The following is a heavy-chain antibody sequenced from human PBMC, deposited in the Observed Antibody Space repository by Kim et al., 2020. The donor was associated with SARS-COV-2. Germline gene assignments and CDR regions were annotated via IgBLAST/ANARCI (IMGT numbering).Heavy chain of an antibody. J-gene: IGHJ6*02. V-gene: IGHV3-21*01. CDR3: ARDPYGGDLFYYYYGMDV. CDR2: ISSSSSYI. CDR1: GFTFSSYS. D-gene: IGHD2-21*01. Sequence: VGSLRLSCAASGFTFSSYSMNWVRQAPGKGLEWVSSISSSSSYIYYAVSVKGRFTISRDNAKNSLYLQMNSLRAEDTAVYYCARDPYGGDLFYYYYGMDVWGQGTTVTVSS.